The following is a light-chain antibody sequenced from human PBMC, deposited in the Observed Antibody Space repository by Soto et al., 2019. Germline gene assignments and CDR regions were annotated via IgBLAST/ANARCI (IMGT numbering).Light chain of an antibody. J-gene: IGKJ5*01. V-gene: IGKV3-11*01. Sequence: SVLPQSPATLSLSPGERATLSCGASQSVSSYLAWYQQKPGQAPRLLIYDASNRATGIPARFSGSGSGTDFTLTISSLEPEDFAVYYCQQRSNWPITFGQGTRLEVK. CDR1: QSVSSY. CDR2: DAS. CDR3: QQRSNWPIT.